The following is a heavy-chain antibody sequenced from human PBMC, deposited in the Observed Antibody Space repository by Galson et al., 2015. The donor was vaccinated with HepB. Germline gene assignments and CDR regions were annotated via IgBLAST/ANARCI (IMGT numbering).Heavy chain of an antibody. J-gene: IGHJ4*02. CDR2: IIPILGIA. CDR1: GGTFSSYT. V-gene: IGHV1-69*04. D-gene: IGHD5-24*01. Sequence: SVKVSCKASGGTFSSYTISWVRQAPGQGLEWMGRIIPILGIANYAQKFQGRVTITADKSTSTAYMELSSLRSEDTAVYYCARERERWLQFGGYFDYWGQGTLVTVSS. CDR3: ARERERWLQFGGYFDY.